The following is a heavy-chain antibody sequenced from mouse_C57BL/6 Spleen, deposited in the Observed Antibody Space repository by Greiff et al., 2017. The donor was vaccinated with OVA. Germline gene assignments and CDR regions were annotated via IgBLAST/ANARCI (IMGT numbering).Heavy chain of an antibody. CDR3: ARKTTVVDWYFDV. V-gene: IGHV14-3*01. J-gene: IGHJ1*03. CDR2: IDPANGNT. CDR1: GFNIKNTY. D-gene: IGHD1-1*01. Sequence: EVQLVESVAELVRPGASVKLSCTASGFNIKNTYMHWVKQRPEQGLEWIGRIDPANGNTKYAPKFQGKATITADTSSNTAYLQLSSLTSEDTAIYYCARKTTVVDWYFDVWGTGTTVTVSS.